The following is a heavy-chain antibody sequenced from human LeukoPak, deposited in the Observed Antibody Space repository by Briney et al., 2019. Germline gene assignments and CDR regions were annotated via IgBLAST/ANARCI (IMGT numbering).Heavy chain of an antibody. D-gene: IGHD3-16*01. CDR3: ARDCEFCDLLFYMNV. J-gene: IGHJ6*03. CDR2: IDNSGST. Sequence: PSQTLSLTCTVSGGSISSTGYYWTWIRQPAGKGLEWIGHIDNSGSTNCNPSLKSRVTISVDTSKNQFSLNLTSVTAADTAVHYCARDCEFCDLLFYMNVWGKGTTVTVSS. V-gene: IGHV4-61*09. CDR1: GGSISSTGYY.